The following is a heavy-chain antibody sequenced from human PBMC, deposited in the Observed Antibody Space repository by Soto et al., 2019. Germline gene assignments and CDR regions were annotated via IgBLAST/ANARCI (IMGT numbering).Heavy chain of an antibody. J-gene: IGHJ4*02. Sequence: QVQLVESGGGVVQPGRSLRLSCAASGFTFRSYGMHWVRQAPGKGLEWVAVIWYDGSNKYYADSVKGRFTISRDNSKNTLYLQMNSMRAEDTDVYYCAREQQLAYFDYWGQGTLVTVSS. D-gene: IGHD6-13*01. CDR3: AREQQLAYFDY. CDR2: IWYDGSNK. V-gene: IGHV3-33*01. CDR1: GFTFRSYG.